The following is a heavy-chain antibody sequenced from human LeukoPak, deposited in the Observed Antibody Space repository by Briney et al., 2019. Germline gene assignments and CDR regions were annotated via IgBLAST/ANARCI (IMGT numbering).Heavy chain of an antibody. V-gene: IGHV3-9*03. CDR1: GFTFDDYA. CDR2: ISWNSGSI. Sequence: GGSLRLSCAASGFTFDDYAMHWVRHAPGKGLEWVSGISWNSGSIGYADSVKGRFTISRGNAKNSLYLQMNSLRAEDMALYYCARSSYSNYYYYTDVWGKGTTVTVSS. CDR3: ARSSYSNYYYYTDV. D-gene: IGHD4-11*01. J-gene: IGHJ6*03.